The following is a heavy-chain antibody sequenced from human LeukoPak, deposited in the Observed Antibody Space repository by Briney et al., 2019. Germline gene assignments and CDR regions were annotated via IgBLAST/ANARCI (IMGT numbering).Heavy chain of an antibody. CDR3: ARDGKYNWNSAADY. CDR2: IYYSGST. D-gene: IGHD1-7*01. CDR1: GGSISSSIYY. J-gene: IGHJ4*02. Sequence: SETLSLTCTVSGGSISSSIYYWGWIRQPPGKGLEWIGSIYYSGSTYYNPSLKSRVTISVDTSKNQFSLKLSSVTAADTAVYYCARDGKYNWNSAADYWGQGTLVTVSS. V-gene: IGHV4-39*07.